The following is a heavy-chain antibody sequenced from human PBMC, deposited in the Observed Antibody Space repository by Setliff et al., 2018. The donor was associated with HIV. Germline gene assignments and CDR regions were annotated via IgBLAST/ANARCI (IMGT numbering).Heavy chain of an antibody. Sequence: PSETLSLTCDVNGGSLSSHYWSWIRQSPGKGLEWIGEINHSGNTYYNPSLKSRVTISVDTSKNQFSLKLRSVTAADTAVYYCARRGIMITFGGVYFDSWGQGTLVTVSS. V-gene: IGHV4-34*01. CDR3: ARRGIMITFGGVYFDS. D-gene: IGHD3-16*01. CDR2: INHSGNT. CDR1: GGSLSSHY. J-gene: IGHJ4*02.